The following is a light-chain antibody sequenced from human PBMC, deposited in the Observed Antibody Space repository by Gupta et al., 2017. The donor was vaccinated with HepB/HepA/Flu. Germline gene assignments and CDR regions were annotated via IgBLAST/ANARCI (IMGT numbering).Light chain of an antibody. CDR1: SGHSSYI. CDR2: LEGSGSY. CDR3: DTWDNNTQV. V-gene: IGLV4-60*03. Sequence: QHVVTQSSSASASLGSSLKHTFTQSSGHSSYIIAGPQQQPGTAPGYLMKLEGSGSYNKGSGVPDRFSGSSSGADRYLTISNLKSEDEADYYCDTWDNNTQVFGGGTKLTVL. J-gene: IGLJ3*02.